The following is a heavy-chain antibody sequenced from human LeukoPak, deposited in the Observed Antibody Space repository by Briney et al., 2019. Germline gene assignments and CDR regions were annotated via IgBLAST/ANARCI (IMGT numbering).Heavy chain of an antibody. J-gene: IGHJ4*02. CDR1: GRTFTGHY. CDR3: ASRRDSGSFGADY. Sequence: GASVKVSCRASGRTFTGHYIHWVRQAPGQGLEWMGRIDPNSGGTNYAQEFQGRVTVTRDTPISTAYMELSRLTSDDTAVYYCASRRDSGSFGADYWGQGTLVTVSS. D-gene: IGHD1-26*01. CDR2: IDPNSGGT. V-gene: IGHV1-2*06.